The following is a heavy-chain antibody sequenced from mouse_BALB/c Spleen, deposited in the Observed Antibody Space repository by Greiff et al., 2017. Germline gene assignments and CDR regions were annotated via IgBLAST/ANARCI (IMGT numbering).Heavy chain of an antibody. J-gene: IGHJ2*01. CDR2: ISSGGST. V-gene: IGHV5-6-5*01. CDR3: ARDGYGSSFDY. CDR1: GFTFSSYA. D-gene: IGHD1-1*01. Sequence: EVQVVESGGGLVKPGGSLKLSCAASGFTFSSYAMSWVRQTPEKRLEWVASISSGGSTYYPDSVKGRFTISRDNARNILYLQMSSLRSEDTAMYYCARDGYGSSFDYWGQGTTLTVSS.